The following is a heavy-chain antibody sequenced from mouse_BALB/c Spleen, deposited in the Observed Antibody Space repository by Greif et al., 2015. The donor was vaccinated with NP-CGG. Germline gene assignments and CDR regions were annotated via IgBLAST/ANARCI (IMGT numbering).Heavy chain of an antibody. V-gene: IGHV1-55*01. Sequence: VQLQQSGAELVKPGASVKMSCKASGYTFTSYWINWVKQRPGQGLEWIGDIYPGRGITNYNEKFKSNATLTLDTSSSTAYTQLSSLTSEDSAVYYCSRSAYDGYLYYAMDYWGQGTSVTVSS. CDR3: SRSAYDGYLYYAMDY. J-gene: IGHJ4*01. CDR1: GYTFTSYW. D-gene: IGHD2-3*01. CDR2: IYPGRGIT.